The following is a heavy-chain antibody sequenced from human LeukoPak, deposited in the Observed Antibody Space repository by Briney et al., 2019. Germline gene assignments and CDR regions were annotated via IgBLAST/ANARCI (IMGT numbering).Heavy chain of an antibody. CDR3: AKGRYSYGPYYFDY. CDR1: GFTFSGYG. V-gene: IGHV3-23*01. CDR2: ISGSGGST. J-gene: IGHJ4*02. D-gene: IGHD5-18*01. Sequence: GGSLRLSCAASGFTFSGYGMSWVRQAPGKGLEWVSAISGSGGSTYYADSVKGRFTISRDNSKNTLYLQMNSLRAEDTAVYYCAKGRYSYGPYYFDYWGQGTLVTVSS.